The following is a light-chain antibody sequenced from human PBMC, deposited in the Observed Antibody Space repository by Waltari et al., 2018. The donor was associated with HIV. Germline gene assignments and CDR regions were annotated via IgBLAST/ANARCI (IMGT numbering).Light chain of an antibody. Sequence: DIVMTQSPDSLAVSLGERATINCKSSQSVLYSSNNKHYLAWYQQKPGQPPKLRIYWASTRESGVPDRFSGSGSGTDFTLTISSLQAEDVAVYYCQQYYSTPWTFGQGTKVEIK. CDR2: WAS. J-gene: IGKJ1*01. CDR3: QQYYSTPWT. V-gene: IGKV4-1*01. CDR1: QSVLYSSNNKHY.